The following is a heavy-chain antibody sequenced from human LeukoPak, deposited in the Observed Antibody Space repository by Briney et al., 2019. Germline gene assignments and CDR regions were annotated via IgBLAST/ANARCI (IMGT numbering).Heavy chain of an antibody. CDR3: ARDEGRRQWLVGIDY. J-gene: IGHJ4*02. V-gene: IGHV1-18*01. CDR2: ISAYNGNT. Sequence: GASVKVSSKASGYTFTSYGISWVRQAPGQRLEWMGWISAYNGNTNYAQKLQGRVTMTTDTSTSTAYMELRSLRSDDTAVYYCARDEGRRQWLVGIDYWGQGTLVTVSS. CDR1: GYTFTSYG. D-gene: IGHD6-19*01.